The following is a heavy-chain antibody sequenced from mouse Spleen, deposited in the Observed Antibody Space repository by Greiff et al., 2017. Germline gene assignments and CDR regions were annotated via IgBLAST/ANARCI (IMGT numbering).Heavy chain of an antibody. D-gene: IGHD3-3*01. CDR3: ARLGTGYFDY. J-gene: IGHJ2*01. CDR1: GYSFTSYY. CDR2: INPSTGGT. V-gene: IGHV1-42*01. Sequence: VQLKQSGPELVKPGASVKISCKASGYSFTSYYMNWVKQSPEKSLEWIGEINPSTGGTTYNQKFKAKATLTVDKSSSTAYMQLKSLTSEDSAVYYCARLGTGYFDYWGQGTTLTVSS.